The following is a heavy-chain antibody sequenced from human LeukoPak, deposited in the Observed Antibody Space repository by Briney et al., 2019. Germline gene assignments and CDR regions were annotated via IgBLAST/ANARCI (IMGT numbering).Heavy chain of an antibody. CDR1: GYTFTSYD. V-gene: IGHV1-8*03. CDR2: MNPNSGNT. J-gene: IGHJ4*02. D-gene: IGHD6-6*01. Sequence: ASVKVSCKASGYTFTSYDINWVRLATGQGLEWMGWMNPNSGNTGYAQKFQGRVTITRNTSISTAYMELSSLRSEDTAVYYCARGRRASYSSSSFDYWGQGTLVTVSS. CDR3: ARGRRASYSSSSFDY.